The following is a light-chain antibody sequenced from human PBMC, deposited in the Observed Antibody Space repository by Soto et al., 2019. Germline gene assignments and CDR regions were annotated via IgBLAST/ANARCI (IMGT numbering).Light chain of an antibody. CDR3: QQYNNWPWT. J-gene: IGKJ1*01. CDR2: GAS. Sequence: EIVMTQSPATLSVSPGERATLSCRASQSVSSNLAWYQQKPGQAPRLLIYGASTRATGIPARFSGSGSGTESTLTISSLQSEDFAFYYCQQYNNWPWTFGHGTKVEIK. V-gene: IGKV3-15*01. CDR1: QSVSSN.